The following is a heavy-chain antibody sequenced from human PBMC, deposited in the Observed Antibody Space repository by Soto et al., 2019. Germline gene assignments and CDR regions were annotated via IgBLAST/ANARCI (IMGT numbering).Heavy chain of an antibody. V-gene: IGHV3-33*01. D-gene: IGHD3-10*01. Sequence: QVQLVESGGGVVQPGRSLRLSCAASGFTFSSYGMHWVRQAPGKGLEWVAVIWYDGSNKYYADSVKGRFTISRDNSKNTLNLKMNRLRAEDTAVYYCARDGGGREFTYYYYGMDVWGQGTTVTVSS. CDR2: IWYDGSNK. J-gene: IGHJ6*02. CDR1: GFTFSSYG. CDR3: ARDGGGREFTYYYYGMDV.